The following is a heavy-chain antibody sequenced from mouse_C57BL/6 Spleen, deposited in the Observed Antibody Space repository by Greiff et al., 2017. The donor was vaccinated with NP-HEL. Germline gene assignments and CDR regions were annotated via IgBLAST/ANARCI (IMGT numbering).Heavy chain of an antibody. J-gene: IGHJ2*01. D-gene: IGHD1-2*01. CDR1: GYTFTDYE. V-gene: IGHV1-15*01. Sequence: QVQLQQSGAELVRPGASVTLSCKASGYTFTDYEMHWVKQTPVHGLEWIGAIDPETGGTAYNQKFKGKAILTADKSSSTAYMELRSLTSEDSAVYYCTRGYYGLYYFDYWGQGTTLTVSS. CDR2: IDPETGGT. CDR3: TRGYYGLYYFDY.